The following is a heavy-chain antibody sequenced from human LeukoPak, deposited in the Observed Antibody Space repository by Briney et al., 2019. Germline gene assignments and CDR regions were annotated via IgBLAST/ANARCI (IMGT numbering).Heavy chain of an antibody. J-gene: IGHJ4*02. CDR1: GGSISNYY. Sequence: SETLSLTCTVSGGSISNYYSTWIRQSPGKGLEWIGYIYKNGGTNYNPSLKSRVTISVDTSKNQFSLKLTSVTAADTAVYYCARLYLPATRFDYWGQGTLVTVSS. V-gene: IGHV4-59*08. D-gene: IGHD5-24*01. CDR3: ARLYLPATRFDY. CDR2: IYKNGGT.